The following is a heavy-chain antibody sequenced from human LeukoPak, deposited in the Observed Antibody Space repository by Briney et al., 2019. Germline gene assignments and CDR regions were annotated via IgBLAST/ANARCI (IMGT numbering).Heavy chain of an antibody. CDR1: GFTFSSYA. Sequence: GGSLRLSCAASGFTFSSYAMSWVRQAPGKGLEWVSTISVSGHSTYYADSVKGRFTISRDASKNTLHLQMNSLRAEDTALYYCAKDMSTSNNWYGIFDYWGQGTLVTVSS. CDR2: ISVSGHST. CDR3: AKDMSTSNNWYGIFDY. V-gene: IGHV3-23*01. J-gene: IGHJ4*02. D-gene: IGHD6-13*01.